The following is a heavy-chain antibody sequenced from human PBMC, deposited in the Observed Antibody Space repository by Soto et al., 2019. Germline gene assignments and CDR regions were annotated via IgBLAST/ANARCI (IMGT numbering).Heavy chain of an antibody. J-gene: IGHJ6*01. CDR3: ARQLTXGGXXLWGSGVXXXXXXMDV. D-gene: IGHD2-15*01. Sequence: PGESLKISCKGSGYNFPTYWXGWVRQMPGKGLEWMGNIYPGDSDTTYSPSFQGQVTISADKSISTAYLQWSSLKAADTAXYYCARQLTXGGXXLWGSGVXXXXXXMDVXXXGTTVTXSS. V-gene: IGHV5-51*01. CDR1: GYNFPTYW. CDR2: IYPGDSDT.